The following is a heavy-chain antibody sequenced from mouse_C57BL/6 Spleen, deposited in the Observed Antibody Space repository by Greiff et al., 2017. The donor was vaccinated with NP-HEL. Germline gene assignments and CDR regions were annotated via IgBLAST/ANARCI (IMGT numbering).Heavy chain of an antibody. V-gene: IGHV2-3*01. D-gene: IGHD4-1*01. CDR1: GFSLTSTC. CDR3: AEKGTGKDYGMDD. CDR2: IWGAGST. Sequence: QVQLQESGPGLVAPSHSLSITCTVSGFSLTSTCVRWVRQPPGKGLEWLGVIWGAGSTNNHSALISSLSISKDNTKSQAVLQLNSLQTDDTATYYCAEKGTGKDYGMDDWGQGTSVTVSS. J-gene: IGHJ4*01.